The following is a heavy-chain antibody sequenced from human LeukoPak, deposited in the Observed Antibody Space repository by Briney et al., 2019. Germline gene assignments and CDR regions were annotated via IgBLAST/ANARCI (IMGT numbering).Heavy chain of an antibody. CDR3: ARSEETMLRGVGYFDY. Sequence: GGSLRLSCVASEFNVSNNYMSWVRQAPGKGLEWVSAFYSCGGTYYADSVRGRFTISRDNSKTMLNLQMNNLRAEDTAVYYCARSEETMLRGVGYFDYWGQGTLVTVSS. J-gene: IGHJ4*02. V-gene: IGHV3-53*01. CDR2: FYSCGGT. D-gene: IGHD3-10*01. CDR1: EFNVSNNY.